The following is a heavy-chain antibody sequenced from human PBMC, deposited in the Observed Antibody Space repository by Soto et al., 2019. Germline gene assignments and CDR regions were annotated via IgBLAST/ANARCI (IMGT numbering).Heavy chain of an antibody. CDR3: ARETTRYYYGMDV. J-gene: IGHJ6*02. V-gene: IGHV3-33*01. D-gene: IGHD4-17*01. CDR1: GFTFSSYG. CDR2: IWYDGSNK. Sequence: QVQLVESGGGVVQPGRSLRLSCAASGFTFSSYGMHWVRQAPGKGLEWVAVIWYDGSNKYYADSVKGRFTISRDNSKNTLDLQMNSLRAEDTAVYYCARETTRYYYGMDVWGQGTTVTVSS.